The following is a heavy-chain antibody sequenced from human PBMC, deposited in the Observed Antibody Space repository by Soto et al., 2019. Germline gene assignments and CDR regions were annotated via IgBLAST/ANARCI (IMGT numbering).Heavy chain of an antibody. J-gene: IGHJ4*02. D-gene: IGHD6-13*01. V-gene: IGHV4-61*01. CDR1: GGCVSSGSYY. Sequence: PSDTLSVTCTVSGGCVSSGSYYWSWFLQPPGKGLEWIGYFYRSGTTNYNPSLKSRVTISVDTSKSQFSLKLTSVTDADTAVYYCARQTTYSSSWHDYWGQGTLVTVSS. CDR2: FYRSGTT. CDR3: ARQTTYSSSWHDY.